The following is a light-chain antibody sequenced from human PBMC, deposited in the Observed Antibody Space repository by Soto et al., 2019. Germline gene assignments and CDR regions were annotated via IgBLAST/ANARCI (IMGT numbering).Light chain of an antibody. Sequence: SYELTQPLSVSVALGQTARIICGGDNIGSKNVHWYQQKPGQAPVLVIYRDTNRPSGVPERFSGSNSGNTASLTISRAQVGDEADYYCQVWDSRTASNVFGTGTKLTVL. J-gene: IGLJ1*01. V-gene: IGLV3-9*01. CDR1: NIGSKN. CDR3: QVWDSRTASNV. CDR2: RDT.